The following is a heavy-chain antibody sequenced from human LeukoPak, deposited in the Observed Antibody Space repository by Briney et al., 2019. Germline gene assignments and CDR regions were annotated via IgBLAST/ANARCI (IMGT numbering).Heavy chain of an antibody. CDR1: TGSINSYY. V-gene: IGHV4-4*07. CDR3: ARRRRYGYYFDY. CDR2: IYTSGST. Sequence: SETLSLTCTVSTGSINSYYWGWVRQPAGKGLEWIGRIYTSGSTNYNPSLKSRVTMSVDTSKNQFSLKLSSVTAADTAVYYCARRRRYGYYFDYWGQGTLVTVSS. J-gene: IGHJ4*02. D-gene: IGHD5-18*01.